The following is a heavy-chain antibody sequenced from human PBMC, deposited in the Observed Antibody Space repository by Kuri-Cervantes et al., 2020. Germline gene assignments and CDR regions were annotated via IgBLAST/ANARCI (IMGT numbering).Heavy chain of an antibody. CDR1: GDAVSSEVYH. CDR2: YFYHGST. CDR3: AMYYIGGGGRGY. Sequence: SETLSLTCTVSGDAVSSEVYHCSWIRQAPGRGLEWVGHYFYHGSTKSHPSVKGRVSISIDASKNQFSLELTSVTAADTAVYYCAMYYIGGGGRGYWGQGSLVTDSS. J-gene: IGHJ4*02. V-gene: IGHV4-61*08. D-gene: IGHD3-10*01.